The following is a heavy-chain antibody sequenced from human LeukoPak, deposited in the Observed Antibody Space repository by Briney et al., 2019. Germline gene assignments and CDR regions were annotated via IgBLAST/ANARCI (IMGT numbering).Heavy chain of an antibody. D-gene: IGHD5-24*01. CDR3: ARGRYPATIKAFDI. CDR2: INHSGST. J-gene: IGHJ3*02. CDR1: GGSFSGYY. V-gene: IGHV4-34*01. Sequence: SETLSLTCAVYGGSFSGYYWSWIRQPPGKGLEWIGEINHSGSTNYNPSLKSRVTISVDTSKNQFSLKLSSVTAADTAVYYCARGRYPATIKAFDIWGQGTMVTVSS.